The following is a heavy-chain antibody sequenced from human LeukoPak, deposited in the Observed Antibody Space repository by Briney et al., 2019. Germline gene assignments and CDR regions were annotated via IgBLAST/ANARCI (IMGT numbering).Heavy chain of an antibody. CDR2: ISYSGSI. V-gene: IGHV4-39*01. CDR3: ARLNYYYYNMDV. CDR1: GDSISSSRNY. J-gene: IGHJ6*03. Sequence: SETLSLTCSVSGDSISSSRNYWGWIRQPPGKGLEWIGTISYSGSIYYNPSLKSRATISVDTSKSQFSLKLSSVTAACTTVYYCARLNYYYYNMDVWGRGTTVTISS.